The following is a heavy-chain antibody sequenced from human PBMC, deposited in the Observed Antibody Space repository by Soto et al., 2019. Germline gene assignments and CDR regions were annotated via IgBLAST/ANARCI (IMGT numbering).Heavy chain of an antibody. CDR2: ISSSSSYI. V-gene: IGHV3-21*01. CDR3: ARDRIAAGGMDV. J-gene: IGHJ6*02. CDR1: GFTFSSYS. D-gene: IGHD2-21*01. Sequence: KPGGSLRLSCAASGFTFSSYSMNWVCQAPGKGLEWVSSISSSSSYIYYADSVKGRFTISRDNAKNSLYLQMNSLRAEDTAVYYCARDRIAAGGMDVWGQGTTVTVSS.